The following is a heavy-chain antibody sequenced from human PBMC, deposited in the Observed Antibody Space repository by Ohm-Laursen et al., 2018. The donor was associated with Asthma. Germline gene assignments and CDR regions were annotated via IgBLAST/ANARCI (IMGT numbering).Heavy chain of an antibody. CDR3: ARGPYYDFWSGYYGGFDY. J-gene: IGHJ4*02. V-gene: IGHV3-30*03. CDR2: ISYDGSNK. D-gene: IGHD3-3*01. Sequence: SLRLSCAASGFTFSSYGMHWVRQAPGKGLEWVAVISYDGSNKYYADSVKGRFTISRDNSKNTLYLQMNSLRAEDTAVYYCARGPYYDFWSGYYGGFDYWGQGTLVTVSS. CDR1: GFTFSSYG.